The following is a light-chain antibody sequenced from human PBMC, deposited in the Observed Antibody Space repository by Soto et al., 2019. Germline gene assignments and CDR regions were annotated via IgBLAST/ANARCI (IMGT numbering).Light chain of an antibody. V-gene: IGKV3-15*01. Sequence: EIVMTQSPATLSVSPGERATLSCRASQSVSSNLAWYQQKPGQAPRLLIYGASTRATGIPARFSGSGSGTEFTLTISSLQSEDFAVYYCQQYNNWPPEYGVGWTFGQGTKVEIK. CDR2: GAS. CDR1: QSVSSN. CDR3: QQYNNWPPEYGVGWT. J-gene: IGKJ1*01.